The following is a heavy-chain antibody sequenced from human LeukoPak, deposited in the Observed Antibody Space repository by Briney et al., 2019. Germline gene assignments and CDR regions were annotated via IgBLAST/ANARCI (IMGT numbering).Heavy chain of an antibody. J-gene: IGHJ3*02. CDR2: IYTSGST. V-gene: IGHV4-4*08. D-gene: IGHD3-3*01. Sequence: SETLSLTCTVSGGSISSYYWSWIRQPPGKGLEWIGRIYTSGSTNYNPSLRSRVTISVDTSKNQFSLKLSSVTAADTAVYYCARDGYYDFSDAFDIWGQGTMVTVSS. CDR1: GGSISSYY. CDR3: ARDGYYDFSDAFDI.